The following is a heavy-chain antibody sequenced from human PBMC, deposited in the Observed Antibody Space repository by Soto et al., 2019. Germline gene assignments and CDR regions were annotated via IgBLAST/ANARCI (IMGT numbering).Heavy chain of an antibody. J-gene: IGHJ6*03. Sequence: QVQLVQSGAEVKKPGASVTVSCRSSGDTFNDYYIHWVRQAPGQGLEWMGWINPNGGVTKYAQKFQGWVSMTRAASIRTIYTHLRRLRADDTAVYYCARESGGATATLDYYYFYMDVWGTGTTVTVSS. CDR2: INPNGGVT. CDR3: ARESGGATATLDYYYFYMDV. CDR1: GDTFNDYY. V-gene: IGHV1-2*04. D-gene: IGHD1-26*01.